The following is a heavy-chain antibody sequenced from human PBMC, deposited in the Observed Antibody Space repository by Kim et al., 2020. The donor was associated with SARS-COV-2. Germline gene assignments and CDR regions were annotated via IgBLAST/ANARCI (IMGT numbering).Heavy chain of an antibody. J-gene: IGHJ4*02. CDR3: TRHDVYYYGSGSYPLFVC. CDR1: GFTFSGSA. Sequence: GGSLRLSCAASGFTFSGSAMHWVRQAPGKGLEWVGRIRSKANSYETAYAVSVRGRITISRDDSKNTAYLQMNSLKTEDTAVYYCTRHDVYYYGSGSYPLFVCWRQGTLVAVSS. CDR2: IRSKANSYET. D-gene: IGHD3-10*01. V-gene: IGHV3-73*01.